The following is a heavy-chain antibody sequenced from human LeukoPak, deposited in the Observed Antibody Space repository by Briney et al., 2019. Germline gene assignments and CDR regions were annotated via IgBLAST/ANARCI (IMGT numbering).Heavy chain of an antibody. CDR3: ARGPAMDEEYYYDSSGYYYVFGFDY. J-gene: IGHJ4*02. V-gene: IGHV1-46*01. CDR2: INPSGGGT. D-gene: IGHD3-22*01. CDR1: GYTFTSYY. Sequence: GASVEVSCKASGYTFTSYYMHWVRQAPGQGLEWMGIINPSGGGTSYAQKFQGRVTMTRDTSTSTVYMELSSLRSEDTAVYYCARGPAMDEEYYYDSSGYYYVFGFDYWGQGTLVTVSS.